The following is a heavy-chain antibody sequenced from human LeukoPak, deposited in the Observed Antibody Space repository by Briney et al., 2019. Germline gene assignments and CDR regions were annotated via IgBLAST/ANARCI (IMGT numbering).Heavy chain of an antibody. CDR1: GDSISSGDYY. V-gene: IGHV4-61*02. Sequence: QPSETLSLTCTVSGDSISSGDYYWSWIRQPAGKGLEWIGRISSSGSTNYNPSLKSRVAISVDTSKNQFSLKLSSVTAADTAVYYCAREFGSSHGFHPWGQGTLVTVSS. J-gene: IGHJ5*02. D-gene: IGHD6-13*01. CDR2: ISSSGST. CDR3: AREFGSSHGFHP.